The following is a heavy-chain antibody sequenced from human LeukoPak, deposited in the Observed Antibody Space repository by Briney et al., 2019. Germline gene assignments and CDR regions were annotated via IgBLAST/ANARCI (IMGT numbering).Heavy chain of an antibody. V-gene: IGHV3-48*01. Sequence: GGSLRLSCAASGFTFSSYSMNWVRQAPRKGLEWVSYISSSSNTIYYADSVKGRFTISRDNAKNSLYLQMNSLRAEDTAVYYCARDHSVRWYHSDYWGQGTLVTVSS. CDR3: ARDHSVRWYHSDY. D-gene: IGHD4-23*01. CDR2: ISSSSNTI. J-gene: IGHJ4*02. CDR1: GFTFSSYS.